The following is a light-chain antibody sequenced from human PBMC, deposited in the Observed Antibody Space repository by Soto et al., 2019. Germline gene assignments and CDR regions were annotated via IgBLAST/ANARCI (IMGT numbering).Light chain of an antibody. J-gene: IGKJ1*01. V-gene: IGKV3-15*01. CDR1: QSLTRY. Sequence: TKSPCTLSLSPAERGTLSWRASQSLTRYLAWYQHKPGQAPRLRIYGASTRATGIPARLGGSGCGTEFTLTSNRKQDEDFAVYYCQQYNNWWTVGQGTKVEIK. CDR2: GAS. CDR3: QQYNNWWT.